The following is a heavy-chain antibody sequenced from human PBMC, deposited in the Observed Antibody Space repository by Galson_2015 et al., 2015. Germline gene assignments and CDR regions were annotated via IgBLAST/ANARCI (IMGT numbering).Heavy chain of an antibody. CDR3: ATYEVAHYPPCPTSGCYFDL. D-gene: IGHD5-12*01. CDR1: GYTFSSYA. J-gene: IGHJ2*01. V-gene: IGHV7-4-1*02. Sequence: SVQVSCEASGYTFSSYAMNWVRQAPGQGLEWVGWINTNTGNPTYAHTFTGRFVFSLDTSISTAYLQISSLKADDTAVYYCATYEVAHYPPCPTSGCYFDLWGRGTLVTVSS. CDR2: INTNTGNP.